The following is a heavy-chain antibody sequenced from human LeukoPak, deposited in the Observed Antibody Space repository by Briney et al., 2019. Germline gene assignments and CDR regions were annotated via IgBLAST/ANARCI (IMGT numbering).Heavy chain of an antibody. CDR2: IYHSGST. V-gene: IGHV4-30-2*01. Sequence: SETLSLTCSVSGGSISTSGYYWAWIRQPPGKGLEWIGYIYHSGSTYYNPSLKSRVTISKDRSKNQFSLKMSSVTAADTAVYYCAFNYGDSPYWGQGTLVTVSS. CDR3: AFNYGDSPY. J-gene: IGHJ4*02. D-gene: IGHD4-17*01. CDR1: GGSISTSGYY.